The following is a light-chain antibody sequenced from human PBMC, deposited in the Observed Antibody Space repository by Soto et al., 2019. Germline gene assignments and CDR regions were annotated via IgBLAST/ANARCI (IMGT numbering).Light chain of an antibody. CDR2: DAS. Sequence: EIVLTQSPATLSLSPGERATLSCRASQSVSSYLAWYQQKPGQAPRLLIYDASNRATGIPARFSGSGSGTDFTLTISSLEPEDFAVYYCHQRETGFTFGPGTKVDIK. V-gene: IGKV3-11*01. J-gene: IGKJ3*01. CDR1: QSVSSY. CDR3: HQRETGFT.